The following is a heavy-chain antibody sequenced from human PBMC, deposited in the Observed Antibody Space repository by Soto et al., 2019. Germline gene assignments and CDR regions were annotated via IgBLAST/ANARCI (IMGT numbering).Heavy chain of an antibody. J-gene: IGHJ6*02. V-gene: IGHV3-30*18. CDR1: GFTFSSYG. CDR2: ISYDGSNK. CDR3: AKDGSPPPYYYYYGMDV. Sequence: QVQLVESGGGVVQPGRSLRLSCAASGFTFSSYGMHWVRQAPGKGLEWVAVISYDGSNKYYADSVKDRFTISRDNSKNTLYLQMNSLRAEDTAVYYCAKDGSPPPYYYYYGMDVWGQGTTVTVSS.